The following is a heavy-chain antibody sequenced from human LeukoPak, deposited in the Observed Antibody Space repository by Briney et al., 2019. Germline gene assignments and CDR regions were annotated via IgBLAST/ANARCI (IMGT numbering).Heavy chain of an antibody. Sequence: GGSLRLSCAASGFTFSSYWMSWVRQAPGKGLEWVSVIYSGGNTDYANSVKGRFTISRDNYKNTVYLQMNRLRAEDTAVYHCARGLSHLDYWGQGTLVTVSS. V-gene: IGHV3-53*01. CDR3: ARGLSHLDY. CDR2: IYSGGNT. D-gene: IGHD2/OR15-2a*01. CDR1: GFTFSSYW. J-gene: IGHJ4*02.